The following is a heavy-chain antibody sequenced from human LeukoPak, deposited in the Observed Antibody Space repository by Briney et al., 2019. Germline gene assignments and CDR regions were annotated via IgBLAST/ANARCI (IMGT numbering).Heavy chain of an antibody. CDR1: GGSISSSSYY. D-gene: IGHD3-3*01. J-gene: IGHJ4*02. Sequence: TSETLSLTCTVSGGSISSSSYYWGWIRQPPGKGLEWIGSIYYSGSTYYNPSLKSRVTISVDTSKNQFSLKLSSVTAADTAVYYCARTSQYYDFWSGYYKGGYYFDYWGQGTLVTVSS. CDR2: IYYSGST. CDR3: ARTSQYYDFWSGYYKGGYYFDY. V-gene: IGHV4-39*01.